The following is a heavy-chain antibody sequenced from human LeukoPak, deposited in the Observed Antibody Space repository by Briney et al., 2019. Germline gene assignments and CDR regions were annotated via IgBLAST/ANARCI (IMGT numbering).Heavy chain of an antibody. V-gene: IGHV4-34*01. D-gene: IGHD6-13*01. Sequence: SETLSLTCAVYGGSFSGYYWSWIRQPPGKGLEWLGEINHSGSTNYNPSLKSRVTISVDTSKNQFSLKLSSVTAADTAVYYCARGHYSSTLDYWGQGTLVTVSS. CDR3: ARGHYSSTLDY. CDR2: INHSGST. CDR1: GGSFSGYY. J-gene: IGHJ4*02.